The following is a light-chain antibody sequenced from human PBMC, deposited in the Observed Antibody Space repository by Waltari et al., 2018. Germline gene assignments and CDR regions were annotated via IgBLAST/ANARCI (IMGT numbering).Light chain of an antibody. V-gene: IGLV1-40*01. CDR2: DKS. CDR1: SPNIGAGYD. J-gene: IGLJ1*01. CDR3: QTYDSSVSRV. Sequence: QSVLTQPPSVSGAPGQRVTIYCTGSSPNIGAGYDVHWYQQLPGTSSKLLSYDKSTRTAGIPGRFAGSRSGTSASLAITGLQAEDESDYSCQTYDSSVSRVFGTGTKVIVL.